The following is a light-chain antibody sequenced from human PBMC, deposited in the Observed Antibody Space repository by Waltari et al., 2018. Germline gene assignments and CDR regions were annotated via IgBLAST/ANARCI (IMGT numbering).Light chain of an antibody. CDR3: CSYAGRSTPVV. V-gene: IGLV2-23*01. J-gene: IGLJ2*01. CDR1: GSAVGNDNL. Sequence: QSALTQPASVSASPGHSITILCPGTGSAVGNDNLLSWYQHPPGKAPKLLIYESAKRPSGVSSRFSASKSANTASLTISGLQADDEADYYCCSYAGRSTPVVLGGGTKVTVL. CDR2: ESA.